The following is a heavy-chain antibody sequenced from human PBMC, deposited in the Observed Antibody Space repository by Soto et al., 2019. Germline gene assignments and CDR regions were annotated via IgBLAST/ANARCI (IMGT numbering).Heavy chain of an antibody. D-gene: IGHD2-15*01. Sequence: PSETLSLTCTVSGDSISSGGYYWSWIRQHPGKGLEWIGYIYYSGSTYYNPSLKSRVIISVDTSKNQFSPKLSSVTAADTAVYYCARGSTVAAILFDYWGQGTLVTAPQ. CDR2: IYYSGST. CDR3: ARGSTVAAILFDY. CDR1: GDSISSGGYY. V-gene: IGHV4-31*03. J-gene: IGHJ4*02.